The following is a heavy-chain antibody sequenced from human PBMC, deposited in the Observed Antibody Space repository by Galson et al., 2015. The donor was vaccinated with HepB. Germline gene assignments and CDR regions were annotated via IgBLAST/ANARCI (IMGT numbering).Heavy chain of an antibody. J-gene: IGHJ4*02. D-gene: IGHD3-22*01. CDR3: AKALGHYYYDSSGYFDY. V-gene: IGHV3-9*01. Sequence: SLRLSCAASGFTFDDYAMYWVRQAPGKGLEWVSGITWNSGSIGYAYSVKGRFTISRDNAKNSLYLQMNSLRAEDTALYYCAKALGHYYYDSSGYFDYWGQGTLVTVSS. CDR2: ITWNSGSI. CDR1: GFTFDDYA.